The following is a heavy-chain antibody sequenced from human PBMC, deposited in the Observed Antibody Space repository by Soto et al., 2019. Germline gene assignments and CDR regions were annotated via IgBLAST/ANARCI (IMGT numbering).Heavy chain of an antibody. CDR1: GFTFSSYG. J-gene: IGHJ4*02. D-gene: IGHD3-22*01. V-gene: IGHV3-33*06. CDR2: IWYDGSNE. CDR3: AKITGSTSYYYEIDF. Sequence: GGSLRLSCAASGFTFSSYGMHWVRQAPGKGLEWVAVIWYDGSNEYYTDSVKGRFTISRDDSKNTLYLQMNSLRAEDAAVYYCAKITGSTSYYYEIDFWGQGTLVTVSS.